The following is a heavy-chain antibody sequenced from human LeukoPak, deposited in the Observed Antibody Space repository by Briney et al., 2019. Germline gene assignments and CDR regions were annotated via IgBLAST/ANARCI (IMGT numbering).Heavy chain of an antibody. CDR2: IYHNGTR. V-gene: IGHV4/OR15-8*02. D-gene: IGHD2-2*02. CDR1: VGSISSGNW. Sequence: SETLSLTCAVSVGSISSGNWWSWVRQSPGKGLEWIGEIYHNGTRNYNPSLKSRVTISTDTFKNHFSLKLTSVTAADTAVYYCATAPILRGEGGEHYKYGMDVWGQGTTVIVSS. J-gene: IGHJ6*02. CDR3: ATAPILRGEGGEHYKYGMDV.